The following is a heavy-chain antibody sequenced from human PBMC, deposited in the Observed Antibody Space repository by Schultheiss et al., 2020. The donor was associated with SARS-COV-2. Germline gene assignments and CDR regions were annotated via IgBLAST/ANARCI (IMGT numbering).Heavy chain of an antibody. CDR2: INHSGST. D-gene: IGHD2-2*01. CDR3: ARAPLGSTSFYYYYYGMDV. Sequence: SETLSLTCAVYGGSFSGYYWSWIRQPPGKGLEWIGEINHSGSTNYNPSLKSRVTISVDTSKNHFSLKLSSVTAADTAVYYCARAPLGSTSFYYYYYGMDVWGQGTTVTVSS. V-gene: IGHV4-34*01. CDR1: GGSFSGYY. J-gene: IGHJ6*02.